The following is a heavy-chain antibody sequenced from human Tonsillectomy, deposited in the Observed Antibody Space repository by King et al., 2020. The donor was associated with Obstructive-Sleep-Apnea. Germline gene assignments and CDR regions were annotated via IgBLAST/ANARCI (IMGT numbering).Heavy chain of an antibody. CDR2: ISASGDTI. CDR3: RLVEDYFYYHGVDV. V-gene: IGHV3-11*01. J-gene: IGHJ6*02. D-gene: IGHD3-9*01. CDR1: GFKFSDYY. Sequence: VQLVESGGELVKPGGSLRLSCAASGFKFSDYYLSWVRQAPGKGLEWVSYISASGDTIYLADSVRGRFTVSRDNAKNSLYLQMNSLRAEDTAVYYCRLVEDYFYYHGVDVWGQGTTVIVS.